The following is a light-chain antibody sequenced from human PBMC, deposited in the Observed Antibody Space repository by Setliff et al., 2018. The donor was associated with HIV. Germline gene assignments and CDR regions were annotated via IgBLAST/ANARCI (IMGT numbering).Light chain of an antibody. J-gene: IGLJ2*01. Sequence: QSALTQPASVSWFPGQSITISCTGTNNDIGDYNYVSWYQQHPGKAPKLIIYDVSYRTSGVSDRFSGSKSGNTASLTISGLQAEAEAYYFCSSYTTADTYALFGGGTKVTVL. CDR2: DVS. CDR3: SSYTTADTYAL. V-gene: IGLV2-14*03. CDR1: NNDIGDYNY.